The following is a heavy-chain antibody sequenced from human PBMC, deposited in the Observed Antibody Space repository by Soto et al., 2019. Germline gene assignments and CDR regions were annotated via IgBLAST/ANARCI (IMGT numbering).Heavy chain of an antibody. CDR1: GYTFTGYA. CDR3: AKGVWSGTSRPYYFDY. CDR2: INAGNGDT. Sequence: ASVKVSCKASGYTFTGYAMNWVRQAPGQRLEWMGWINAGNGDTRFSQKFQDRLTITRDTSASTSYMELSSLTSEDTAVYYCAKGVWSGTSRPYYFDYWGQGTLVTVSS. D-gene: IGHD3-3*01. V-gene: IGHV1-3*01. J-gene: IGHJ4*02.